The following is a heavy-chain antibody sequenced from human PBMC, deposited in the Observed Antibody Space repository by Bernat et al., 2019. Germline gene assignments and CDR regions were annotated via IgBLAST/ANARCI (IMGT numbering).Heavy chain of an antibody. D-gene: IGHD4-17*01. J-gene: IGHJ2*01. CDR1: GFTVSSNF. Sequence: EVQLVETGGGLIQPGGSLRLSCAASGFTVSSNFMSWVRQAPGKGLEWVSVIYSGGHTKYADSVKGRFTISRDKSKNTLYIQMNSLRVEDTAVYYCAREPSDYGDGYFDLWGRGTLVTVSA. CDR3: AREPSDYGDGYFDL. V-gene: IGHV3-53*02. CDR2: IYSGGHT.